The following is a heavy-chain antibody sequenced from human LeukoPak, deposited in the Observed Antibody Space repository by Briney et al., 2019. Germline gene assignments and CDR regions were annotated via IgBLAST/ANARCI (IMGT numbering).Heavy chain of an antibody. J-gene: IGHJ4*02. CDR2: ISYDGSNK. Sequence: GRSLRLSCAASGFTFSSYAMHWVRQAPGKGLEWVAVISYDGSNKYYADPVKGRFTISRDSSKNTLYLQMNSLRAEDTAVYYCARPPFTYYYDSSGPLDYWGQGTLVTVSS. V-gene: IGHV3-30-3*01. CDR1: GFTFSSYA. CDR3: ARPPFTYYYDSSGPLDY. D-gene: IGHD3-22*01.